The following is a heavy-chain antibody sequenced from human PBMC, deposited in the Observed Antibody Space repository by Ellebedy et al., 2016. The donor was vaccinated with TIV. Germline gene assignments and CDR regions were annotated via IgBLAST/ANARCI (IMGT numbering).Heavy chain of an antibody. V-gene: IGHV3-53*05. CDR3: AKRGYSYGYIFDY. D-gene: IGHD5-18*01. Sequence: PGGSLRLSCAASGFTVSGNYISWFRQAPGKGLEWVSVIFGGGDTTYADSVRGRFAVSRDISKNTLYLQMNSLRAEDTAVYYCAKRGYSYGYIFDYWGQGTLVTVSS. CDR2: IFGGGDT. J-gene: IGHJ4*02. CDR1: GFTVSGNY.